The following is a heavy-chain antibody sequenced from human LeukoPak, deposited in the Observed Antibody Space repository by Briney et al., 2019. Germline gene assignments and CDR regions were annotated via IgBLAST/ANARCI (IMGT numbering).Heavy chain of an antibody. J-gene: IGHJ4*02. CDR3: ARQLARSGSYYNAIDY. V-gene: IGHV4-39*01. Sequence: SETLSPTCTVSSGSVSSSAYYWGWIRQPPEKGLEWIGNIYYSGSTYYNPSLKSRVTISVDTSKNQFSLKLSSVTAADTAVYYCARQLARSGSYYNAIDYWGQGTLVTVSS. D-gene: IGHD3-10*01. CDR1: SGSVSSSAYY. CDR2: IYYSGST.